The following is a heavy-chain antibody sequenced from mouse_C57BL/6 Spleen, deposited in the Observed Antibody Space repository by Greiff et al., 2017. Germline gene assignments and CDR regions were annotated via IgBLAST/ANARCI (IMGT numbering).Heavy chain of an antibody. CDR1: GYTFTSYW. V-gene: IGHV1-69*01. CDR2: IDPSDSYT. J-gene: IGHJ2*01. D-gene: IGHD2-2*01. CDR3: ARGRSRVYGYRNFDV. Sequence: QVQLQQPGAELVMPGASVKLSCKASGYTFTSYWMHWVKQRPGQGLEWIGEIDPSDSYTNYNQKFKGKSTLTVDKSSSTAYMQLSSLTSEDSAVYYCARGRSRVYGYRNFDVWGQGTTLTVSS.